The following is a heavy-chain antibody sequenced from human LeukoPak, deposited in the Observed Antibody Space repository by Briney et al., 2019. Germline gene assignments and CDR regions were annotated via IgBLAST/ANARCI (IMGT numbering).Heavy chain of an antibody. CDR3: ASTPSGSSAWYYFDK. V-gene: IGHV4-39*01. D-gene: IGHD6-19*01. CDR2: IYYSGNT. Sequence: SETLSLTCTVSGGSISSSSDYWGWIRQPPGKGLEWIGSIYYSGNTYYNPSLKSRVTISVDTSKKQFSLKLSSVTAADTAVYYCASTPSGSSAWYYFDKWGQGTLVIVSS. J-gene: IGHJ4*02. CDR1: GGSISSSSDY.